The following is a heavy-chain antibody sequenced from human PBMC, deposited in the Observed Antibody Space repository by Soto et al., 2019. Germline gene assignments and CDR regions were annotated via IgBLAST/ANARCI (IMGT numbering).Heavy chain of an antibody. CDR3: AGGSTVTTIALDH. CDR2: IYSGGST. V-gene: IGHV3-66*01. CDR1: GFTASSNY. D-gene: IGHD4-17*01. J-gene: IGHJ4*02. Sequence: GGSLRLSCAASGFTASSNYMSWVRQAPGKGLEWVSVIYSGGSTYYADSVKGRFIISRDNSKNTLHLQMYSLRAEDTAVYYCAGGSTVTTIALDHWGQGTLVTVSS.